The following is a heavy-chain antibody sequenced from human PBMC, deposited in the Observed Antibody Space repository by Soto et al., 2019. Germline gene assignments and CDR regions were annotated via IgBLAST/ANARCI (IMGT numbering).Heavy chain of an antibody. D-gene: IGHD4-17*01. Sequence: SETLSLTCSVSGASINRYYWSWLRQCPGKGLEWIGYVFYTGSYNYSPSLKSRVTMSVDTSKNQFSLRLTSVTAADTAMYYCAKGAGEYATPFEYWGQGTLVTVSS. CDR1: GASINRYY. V-gene: IGHV4-59*01. CDR2: VFYTGSY. CDR3: AKGAGEYATPFEY. J-gene: IGHJ4*02.